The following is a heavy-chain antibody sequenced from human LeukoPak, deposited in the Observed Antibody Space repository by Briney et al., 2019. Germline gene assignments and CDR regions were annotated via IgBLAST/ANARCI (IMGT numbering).Heavy chain of an antibody. Sequence: ASVKVSCKASGYTFTSYGISWVRQAPGQGLEWMGWISAYNGNTNYAQKLQGRVTMTTDTSTSTACMELRSLRSGDTAVYYCARDRDDILTEYYYGMDVWGQGTTVTVSS. CDR3: ARDRDDILTEYYYGMDV. CDR2: ISAYNGNT. V-gene: IGHV1-18*01. D-gene: IGHD3-9*01. CDR1: GYTFTSYG. J-gene: IGHJ6*02.